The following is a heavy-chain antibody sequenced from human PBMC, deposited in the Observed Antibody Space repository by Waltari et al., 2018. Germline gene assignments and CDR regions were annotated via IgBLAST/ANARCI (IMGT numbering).Heavy chain of an antibody. CDR3: AREELERDWFDP. V-gene: IGHV1-46*01. Sequence: QVQLVQSGAEVKKPGASVKGSCTASGYTFTSYYMHWVRQAPGQGLEWMGRSNPSGGSTSYAHKFQGRVTMTRDTATSTVYIELSSLRSEDTAVYYCAREELERDWFDPWGQGTLVTVSS. J-gene: IGHJ5*02. CDR1: GYTFTSYY. D-gene: IGHD1-1*01. CDR2: SNPSGGST.